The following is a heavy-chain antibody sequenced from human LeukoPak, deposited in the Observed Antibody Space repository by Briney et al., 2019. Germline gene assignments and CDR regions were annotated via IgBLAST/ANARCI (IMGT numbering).Heavy chain of an antibody. Sequence: AGGSLRLSCAASGFTFSNYAMHWVRQAPGKGLEWVAFIRYDGSNKYYADSVKGRFTISRDNSKNTLYLQMNSLRAEDTAVYYCAKEEYSSGSFGYWGQGTLVTVSS. V-gene: IGHV3-30*02. J-gene: IGHJ4*02. D-gene: IGHD6-19*01. CDR1: GFTFSNYA. CDR3: AKEEYSSGSFGY. CDR2: IRYDGSNK.